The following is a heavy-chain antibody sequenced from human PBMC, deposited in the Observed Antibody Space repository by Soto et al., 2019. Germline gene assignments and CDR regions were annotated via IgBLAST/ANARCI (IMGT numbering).Heavy chain of an antibody. CDR2: IYTSEST. Sequence: PSETLSLTCTVSGGSISSYYWGWIRQPAGRGLEWIGRIYTSESTNYNPSLKSRVTMSVDTSKNQLSLKLSSVTAADTAVYYCARIVPYHILTSIYYDYYGMDVWGQGTTVTVSS. CDR3: ARIVPYHILTSIYYDYYGMDV. V-gene: IGHV4-4*07. CDR1: GGSISSYY. D-gene: IGHD3-9*01. J-gene: IGHJ6*02.